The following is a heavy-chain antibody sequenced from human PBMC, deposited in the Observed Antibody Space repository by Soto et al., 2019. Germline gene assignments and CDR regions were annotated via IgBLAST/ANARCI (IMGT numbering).Heavy chain of an antibody. CDR1: GGSIRSGGYY. V-gene: IGHV4-31*02. CDR3: AREWGAAAVD. CDR2: IYYSGST. Sequence: QVQLQESGPGLVKPSQTLSLICTVSGGSIRSGGYYWSWIRQHPGKGLEWIGYIYYSGSTYYNPSLKSRVTISVDTSKNQFSLKLRSATAADTAVYYCAREWGAAAVDWGQGTLVTVSS. J-gene: IGHJ4*02. D-gene: IGHD6-13*01.